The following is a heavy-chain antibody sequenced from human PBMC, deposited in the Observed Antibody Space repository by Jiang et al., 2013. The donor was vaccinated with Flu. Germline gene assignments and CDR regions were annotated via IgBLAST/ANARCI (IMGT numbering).Heavy chain of an antibody. CDR3: AREIPIVSGWHSCFDY. J-gene: IGHJ4*02. D-gene: IGHD6-19*01. V-gene: IGHV1-69*06. CDR2: SSLVLVQ. Sequence: VRQAPGQGLEWMEGSSLVLVQQTTHRSSRGRVTITADKSTSTAYMELSSLRSEDTAVYYCAREIPIVSGWHSCFDYWGQGTLVTVSS.